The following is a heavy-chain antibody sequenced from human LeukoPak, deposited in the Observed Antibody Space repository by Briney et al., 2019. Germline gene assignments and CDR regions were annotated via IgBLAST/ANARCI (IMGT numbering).Heavy chain of an antibody. CDR3: ARGSLASSGGTFFDY. Sequence: GESLKISCKSSRYSFTSYWIGWVRQMPGKSLEWMGIIYPGDSDTKYSPSFQGQVTISADKSISTAYLQWSRLKASDTAMYYCARGSLASSGGTFFDYWGQGTLVTVSS. V-gene: IGHV5-51*01. CDR2: IYPGDSDT. J-gene: IGHJ4*02. D-gene: IGHD2-15*01. CDR1: RYSFTSYW.